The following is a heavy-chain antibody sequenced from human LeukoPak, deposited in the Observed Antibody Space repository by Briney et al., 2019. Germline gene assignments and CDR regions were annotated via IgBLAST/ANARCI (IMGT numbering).Heavy chain of an antibody. V-gene: IGHV1-18*01. CDR2: ISAYNGNT. Sequence: GASVKVSCKASGYTFTSYGISWVRQAPGQGLEWMGWISAYNGNTNYAQKLQGRVTMTTDTSTSTAYMELRSLRSDDTAVYYCARGSSMIVVGNWFDPWGQGTLATVSS. CDR3: ARGSSMIVVGNWFDP. D-gene: IGHD3-22*01. CDR1: GYTFTSYG. J-gene: IGHJ5*02.